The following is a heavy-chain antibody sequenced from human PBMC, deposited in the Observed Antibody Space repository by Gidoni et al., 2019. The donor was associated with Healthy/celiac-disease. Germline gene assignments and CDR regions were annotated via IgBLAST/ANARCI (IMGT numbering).Heavy chain of an antibody. CDR2: ISGNSGSI. J-gene: IGHJ4*02. CDR1: GFTFDDYA. V-gene: IGHV3-9*01. Sequence: EVQLVESGGGLVQPGRSLRLSCAASGFTFDDYAMHWVRQAPGKGLEWVSGISGNSGSIGYADSVKGRFTISRDNAKNSLYLQMNSLRAEDTALYYCAKDSSAKGLYYFDYWDQGTLVTVSS. CDR3: AKDSSAKGLYYFDY.